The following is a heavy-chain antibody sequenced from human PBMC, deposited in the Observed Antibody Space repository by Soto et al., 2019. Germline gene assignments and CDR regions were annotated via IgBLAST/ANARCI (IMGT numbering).Heavy chain of an antibody. Sequence: SETLSLTCTVSGGSISSYYWSWIRQPPGKGLEWIGYIYYSGSTNYNPSLKSRVTISVDTSKNQFSLKLSSVTAADTAVYYCARVAPPEMATTRGVSDYWGQGTLVTVSS. D-gene: IGHD5-12*01. CDR3: ARVAPPEMATTRGVSDY. CDR1: GGSISSYY. CDR2: IYYSGST. V-gene: IGHV4-59*01. J-gene: IGHJ4*02.